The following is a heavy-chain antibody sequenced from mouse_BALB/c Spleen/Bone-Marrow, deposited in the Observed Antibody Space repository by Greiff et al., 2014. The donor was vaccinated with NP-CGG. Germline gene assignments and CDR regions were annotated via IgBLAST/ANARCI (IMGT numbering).Heavy chain of an antibody. V-gene: IGHV2-9*02. D-gene: IGHD1-2*01. CDR2: IWGGGST. CDR1: GFSLTSYG. Sequence: QVQLKESGPGLVAPSQSLSITCTVSGFSLTSYGVHWVRQPPGKGLEWLGVIWGGGSTNYNSALMSRLSISKDKSKSQVFLKMNSLETEDTAMYYCARITTATGAMDYWGQGTSGTVSS. J-gene: IGHJ4*01. CDR3: ARITTATGAMDY.